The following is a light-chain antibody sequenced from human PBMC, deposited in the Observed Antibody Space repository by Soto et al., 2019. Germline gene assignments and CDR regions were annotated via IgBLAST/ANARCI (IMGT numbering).Light chain of an antibody. CDR1: QSISSW. Sequence: DIQMTQSPSTLSASVGDRVTITCRARQSISSWLAWYQQQPGKAPKLLIYKASSLESGVPSRFSGSGSGRESTLTISSLQPDDFATYCCQQYNSYSRTFGQGTKVEIK. J-gene: IGKJ1*01. CDR3: QQYNSYSRT. CDR2: KAS. V-gene: IGKV1-5*03.